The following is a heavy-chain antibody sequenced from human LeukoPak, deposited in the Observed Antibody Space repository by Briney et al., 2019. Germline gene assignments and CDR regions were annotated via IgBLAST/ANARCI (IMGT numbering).Heavy chain of an antibody. CDR2: ISTNGDRT. D-gene: IGHD3-16*01. Sequence: GGSLRLSCAASGLTFSNYAMTWVRQAAGKGLEWVSAISTNGDRTYYAGSVKGRLTVSRDNFKNTMYLQRNSLGAEDTGLFYCARKLWHRNDCWGQGTLVTVSS. J-gene: IGHJ4*02. V-gene: IGHV3-23*01. CDR3: ARKLWHRNDC. CDR1: GLTFSNYA.